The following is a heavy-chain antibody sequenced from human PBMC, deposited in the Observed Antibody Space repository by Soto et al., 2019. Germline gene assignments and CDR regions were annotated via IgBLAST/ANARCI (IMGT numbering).Heavy chain of an antibody. Sequence: QVQLGQSGTEVKKPGASVKVSCKASGYTFSNFGLSWVRQAPGQGLEWMGWISPSNGQTIYAQNFHGRVTMTTDTSTATAHIELRSLISDDTAVYYCARVIMIFGVANLGSYFDFWGQGTRVSVSA. J-gene: IGHJ4*02. V-gene: IGHV1-18*01. CDR1: GYTFSNFG. CDR3: ARVIMIFGVANLGSYFDF. D-gene: IGHD3-3*01. CDR2: ISPSNGQT.